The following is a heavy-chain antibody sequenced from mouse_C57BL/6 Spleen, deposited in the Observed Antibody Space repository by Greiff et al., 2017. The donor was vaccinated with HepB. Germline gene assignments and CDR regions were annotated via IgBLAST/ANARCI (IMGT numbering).Heavy chain of an antibody. Sequence: VKLVESGPGLVAPSQSLSITCTVSGFSLTSYGVDWVRQSPGKGLEWLGVIWGVGSTNYNSALKSRLSISKDNSKSQVFLKMNSLQTDDTAMYYCASEGGRGFFFAYWGQGTLVTVSA. V-gene: IGHV2-6*01. CDR2: IWGVGST. CDR3: ASEGGRGFFFAY. CDR1: GFSLTSYG. J-gene: IGHJ3*01.